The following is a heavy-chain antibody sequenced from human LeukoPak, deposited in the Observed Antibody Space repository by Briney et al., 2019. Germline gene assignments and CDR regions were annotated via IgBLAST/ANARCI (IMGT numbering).Heavy chain of an antibody. CDR2: IYSGGST. CDR3: ARDTGGLHYFDY. J-gene: IGHJ4*02. D-gene: IGHD1-26*01. Sequence: GGSLRLSCAASGFTVSSNFMNWVRQAPVKGLEWVSVIYSGGSTYYADSVKGRFTISRHNSKNTLYLQVNSLRPEDTAVYYCARDTGGLHYFDYWGQGTLVTVSS. CDR1: GFTVSSNF. V-gene: IGHV3-53*04.